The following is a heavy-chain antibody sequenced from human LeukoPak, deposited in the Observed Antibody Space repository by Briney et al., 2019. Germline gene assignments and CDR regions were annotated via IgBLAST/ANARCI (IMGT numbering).Heavy chain of an antibody. CDR1: GGSFSGYY. V-gene: IGHV4-34*01. Sequence: SETLSLTCAVYGGSFSGYYWSWIRQPPGKGREWIGEINHSGSTNYNPSLKSRVTISVDTSKNQFSLKLSSVTAADTAVYYCASIDDSSGYKYYFDYWGQGTLVTVSS. D-gene: IGHD3-22*01. CDR3: ASIDDSSGYKYYFDY. J-gene: IGHJ4*02. CDR2: INHSGST.